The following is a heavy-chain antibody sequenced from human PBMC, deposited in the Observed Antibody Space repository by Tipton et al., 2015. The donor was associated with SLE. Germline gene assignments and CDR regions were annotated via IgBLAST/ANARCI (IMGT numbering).Heavy chain of an antibody. CDR1: EFTFDGYA. D-gene: IGHD2-8*01. Sequence: GSLRLSCGASEFTFDGYAMSWVRQVPGKGLEWVSGVNLQTGVIGYADSVKGRFTISRDNARTSLYLQMNSLRVEDSAFYYCARGRPNDWYFDLWGRGTLVTVSS. J-gene: IGHJ2*01. CDR2: VNLQTGVI. CDR3: ARGRPNDWYFDL. V-gene: IGHV3-20*04.